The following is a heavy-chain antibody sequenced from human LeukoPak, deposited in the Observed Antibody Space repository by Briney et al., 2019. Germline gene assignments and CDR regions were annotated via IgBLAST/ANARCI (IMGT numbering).Heavy chain of an antibody. J-gene: IGHJ1*01. CDR1: GYTFTGYY. V-gene: IGHV1-2*02. CDR2: INPNSGGT. Sequence: ASVKVSCKASGYTFTGYYMHWVRQAPGQGLEWMGWINPNSGGTNYAQKFQGRVTMTEDTSTDTAYMELSSLRSEDTAVYYCAPYYYDSSGYLPAEYFQHWGQGTLVTVSS. D-gene: IGHD3-22*01. CDR3: APYYYDSSGYLPAEYFQH.